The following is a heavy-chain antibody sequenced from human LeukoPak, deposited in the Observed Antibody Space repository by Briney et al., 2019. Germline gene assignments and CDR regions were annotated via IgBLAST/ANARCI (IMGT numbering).Heavy chain of an antibody. CDR1: GFTFSDYY. D-gene: IGHD6-19*01. J-gene: IGHJ5*02. CDR2: ISSSGGTI. V-gene: IGHV3-11*01. CDR3: ARGSRPPIAVAGTGWFDP. Sequence: PGGSLRLSCAASGFTFSDYYMSWIRQAPGKGLEWVSYISSSGGTIYYADSVKGRFTISRDNAKNSLYLQMNSLRAEDTAVYYCARGSRPPIAVAGTGWFDPWGQGTLVTVSS.